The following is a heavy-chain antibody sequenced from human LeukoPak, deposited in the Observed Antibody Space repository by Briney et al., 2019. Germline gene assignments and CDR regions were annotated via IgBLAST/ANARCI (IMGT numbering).Heavy chain of an antibody. CDR1: GGSISSYY. CDR2: IYYSGST. J-gene: IGHJ4*02. Sequence: SETLSLTCTVSGGSISSYYWSWIRQPPGEGLEWIGYIYYSGSTNYNPSLKSRVTISVDTSKNQFSLKLSSVTAADTAVYYCAREGYSYGFDYWGQGTLVTVSS. V-gene: IGHV4-59*01. D-gene: IGHD5-18*01. CDR3: AREGYSYGFDY.